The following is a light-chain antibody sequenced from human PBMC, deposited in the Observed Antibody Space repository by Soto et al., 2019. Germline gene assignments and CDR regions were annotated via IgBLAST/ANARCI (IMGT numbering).Light chain of an antibody. CDR1: SSDVGGYNY. V-gene: IGLV2-11*01. Sequence: QSALTQPRSVSGSPGQSVTISCTGTSSDVGGYNYVSWYQQHPGKAPKLMIYDVSKRPSGVPDRFSGSKSGNTASLTISGLQAEDEADYYCCSYAGSYTFDWEFGGGTKVTVL. J-gene: IGLJ3*02. CDR3: CSYAGSYTFDWE. CDR2: DVS.